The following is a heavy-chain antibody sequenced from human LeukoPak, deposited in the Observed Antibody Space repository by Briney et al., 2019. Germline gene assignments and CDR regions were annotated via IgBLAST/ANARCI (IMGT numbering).Heavy chain of an antibody. CDR3: ARGPLSSRYCSSTSCSPSHDKIDY. CDR1: GFTFSSNY. V-gene: IGHV3-66*01. Sequence: GGSLRLSCAASGFTFSSNYMRWVRQAPGKGLEGVSVIYSGGSTYYADSVKGRFTISRDNSKNTLYLQMNSLRAEDTAVYYCARGPLSSRYCSSTSCSPSHDKIDYWGQGTLVTVSS. D-gene: IGHD2-2*01. CDR2: IYSGGST. J-gene: IGHJ4*02.